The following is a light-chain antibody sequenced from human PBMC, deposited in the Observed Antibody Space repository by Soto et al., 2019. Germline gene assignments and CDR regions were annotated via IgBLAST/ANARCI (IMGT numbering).Light chain of an antibody. CDR3: SSYAGSTFYV. J-gene: IGLJ1*01. CDR2: EVT. Sequence: QSLLTQPPSSSGSPGQSVTISCTGTSSDVGGYNYVSWFQQHPGKAPKLMIYEVTKRPSGVPDRFSGSKSGNTASLTVSGLQAEDEADYYCSSYAGSTFYVFGTGTKV. CDR1: SSDVGGYNY. V-gene: IGLV2-8*01.